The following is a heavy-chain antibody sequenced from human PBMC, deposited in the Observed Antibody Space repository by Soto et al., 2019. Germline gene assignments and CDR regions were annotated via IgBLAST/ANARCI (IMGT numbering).Heavy chain of an antibody. J-gene: IGHJ4*02. CDR3: AGGYSGYDSPDY. CDR1: GGSISSYY. CDR2: IYYSGST. D-gene: IGHD5-12*01. V-gene: IGHV4-59*01. Sequence: QVQLQESGPGLVKPSETLSLTCTVSGGSISSYYWSWIRQPPGKGLEWIGYIYYSGSTNYNPSLKSRVTISVDTSKNQFSLKLSSVTAADTAVYCCAGGYSGYDSPDYWGQGTLVTVSS.